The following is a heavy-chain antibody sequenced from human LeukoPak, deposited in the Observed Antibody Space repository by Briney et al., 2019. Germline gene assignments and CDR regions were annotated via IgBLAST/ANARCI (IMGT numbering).Heavy chain of an antibody. D-gene: IGHD2-2*01. CDR1: GGSISSGGYY. CDR3: ARDNAVSSLFDY. CDR2: IYYSGST. J-gene: IGHJ4*02. V-gene: IGHV4-31*03. Sequence: PSETLSLTCTVSGGSISSGGYYWSWIRQHPGKGLEWIGYIYYSGSTYYNPSLKSRVTISVDTSKNQFSLKLSSVTAADTAVYYCARDNAVSSLFDYWGQGTLVTVSS.